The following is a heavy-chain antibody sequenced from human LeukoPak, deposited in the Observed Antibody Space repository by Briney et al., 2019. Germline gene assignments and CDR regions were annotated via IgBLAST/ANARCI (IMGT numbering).Heavy chain of an antibody. D-gene: IGHD2-2*01. V-gene: IGHV3-30*18. CDR1: GFTFSSYG. J-gene: IGHJ4*02. CDR3: AKTTSHCSSTSCPFDY. Sequence: PGGSLRLSCAASGFTFSSYGIHWVRQAPGKGLEWVAVISYDGSNKYYADSVKGRFTISRDNSKNTLYLQMNSLRAEDTAVYYCAKTTSHCSSTSCPFDYWGQGTLVTVSS. CDR2: ISYDGSNK.